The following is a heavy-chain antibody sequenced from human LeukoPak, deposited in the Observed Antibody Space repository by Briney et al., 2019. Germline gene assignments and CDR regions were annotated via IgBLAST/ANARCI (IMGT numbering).Heavy chain of an antibody. J-gene: IGHJ4*02. D-gene: IGHD3-10*01. CDR2: IHASGTT. Sequence: KPSETLCLSCAVSGGSISSYFRSWIRQPAGGGLEWIGRIHASGTTNYNSSLKSRVSMSVDTPKSQFSLKLTSVTAADTTVYFCARDGADAYGRAFDYWGQGTLVSVSS. CDR3: ARDGADAYGRAFDY. CDR1: GGSISSYF. V-gene: IGHV4-4*07.